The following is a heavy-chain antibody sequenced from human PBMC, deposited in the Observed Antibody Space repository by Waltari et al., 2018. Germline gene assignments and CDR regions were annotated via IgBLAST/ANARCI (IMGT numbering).Heavy chain of an antibody. Sequence: QVFLVESGGGVVQPGDSLRLSCVSSGFNFNIYGMHWVRQAPGKGREWVAFTRLDGINKHYADSVKGRFTISRDTSKDTVHLQMNGLRAEDTAVYYCATPFYNWDDPLHSWGQGTLVTVSS. V-gene: IGHV3-30*02. CDR3: ATPFYNWDDPLHS. CDR1: GFNFNIYG. J-gene: IGHJ4*02. CDR2: TRLDGINK. D-gene: IGHD1-20*01.